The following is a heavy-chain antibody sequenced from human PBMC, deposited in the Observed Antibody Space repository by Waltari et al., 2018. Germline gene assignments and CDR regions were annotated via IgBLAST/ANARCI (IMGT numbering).Heavy chain of an antibody. Sequence: QVQLVQSGADVKKTGASVKVSCKASGYTFPSYDINSVRQATGQGLEWMGWMNPNSGNTGYAQKFQGRVTMTRNTSISTAYMELSSLRSEDTAVYYCARSLSSSWYPLDYWGQGTLVTVSS. CDR2: MNPNSGNT. CDR1: GYTFPSYD. D-gene: IGHD6-13*01. V-gene: IGHV1-8*01. CDR3: ARSLSSSWYPLDY. J-gene: IGHJ4*02.